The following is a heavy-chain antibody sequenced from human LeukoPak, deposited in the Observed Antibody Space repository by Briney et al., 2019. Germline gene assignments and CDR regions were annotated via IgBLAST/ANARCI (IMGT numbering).Heavy chain of an antibody. V-gene: IGHV1-2*02. Sequence: ASVKVSCKASGYTFNGYYLHWVRQAPGQGPEWMGKINTNSGVTDYAQNFQGRVTMPRDTSITTAYMELSRLTSDDTAVYYCARDTGFPFFDFWGQGTLVTVSS. J-gene: IGHJ4*02. CDR1: GYTFNGYY. CDR3: ARDTGFPFFDF. CDR2: INTNSGVT.